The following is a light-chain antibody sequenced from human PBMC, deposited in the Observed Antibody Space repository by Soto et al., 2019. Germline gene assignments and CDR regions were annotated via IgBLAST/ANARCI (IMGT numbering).Light chain of an antibody. Sequence: AVQLTQSPSSLSASVGDRVSITCRASQGISSALAWYQQKPGKVPKLLIFDASSLESGVPSRFSGSGSGTDFTLTISSLQPEDFASYYCHHFSHYPFTFGQGTKLEIK. V-gene: IGKV1D-13*01. J-gene: IGKJ2*01. CDR2: DAS. CDR1: QGISSA. CDR3: HHFSHYPFT.